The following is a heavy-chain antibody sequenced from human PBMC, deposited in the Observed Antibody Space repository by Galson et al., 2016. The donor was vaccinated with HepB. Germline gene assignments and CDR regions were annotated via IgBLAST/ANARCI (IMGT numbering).Heavy chain of an antibody. V-gene: IGHV3-49*04. CDR1: GFTFGDYA. J-gene: IGHJ3*02. CDR2: IRSGTHGGTT. Sequence: SLRLSCATSGFTFGDYAISWVRQAPGKGLEWVGFIRSGTHGGTTDYAASVKGRFTISRDESKSIAYLQMNSLRAEDTAVYYCARDMGGDYGGNSGAFDIWGQGTMVTVSS. D-gene: IGHD4-23*01. CDR3: ARDMGGDYGGNSGAFDI.